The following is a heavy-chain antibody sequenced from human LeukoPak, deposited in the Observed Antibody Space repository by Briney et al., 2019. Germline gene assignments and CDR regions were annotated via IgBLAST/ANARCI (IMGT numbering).Heavy chain of an antibody. V-gene: IGHV1-46*01. CDR2: INPSGGST. Sequence: ASVKVSCKASGYTFTSYYIHWVRQAPGQGLEWMGIINPSGGSTIYAQKFQGRVTMTEDTSTDTAYMELSSPRSEDTAVYYCAAGIAVPEFQHWGQGTLVTVSS. CDR3: AAGIAVPEFQH. J-gene: IGHJ1*01. D-gene: IGHD6-19*01. CDR1: GYTFTSYY.